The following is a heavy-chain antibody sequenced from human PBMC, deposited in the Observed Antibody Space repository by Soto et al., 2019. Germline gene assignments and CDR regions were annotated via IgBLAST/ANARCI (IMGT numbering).Heavy chain of an antibody. V-gene: IGHV3-21*01. J-gene: IGHJ4*02. D-gene: IGHD4-17*01. CDR3: ARDLNYGDYKYFDY. Sequence: GGSLRLSCAASGFTFSSYSMNWGRQAPGKGLEWVSSISSSSSYIYYADSVKGRFTISRDNAKNSLYLQMNSLRAEDTAVYYCARDLNYGDYKYFDYWGQGTLVTVSS. CDR1: GFTFSSYS. CDR2: ISSSSSYI.